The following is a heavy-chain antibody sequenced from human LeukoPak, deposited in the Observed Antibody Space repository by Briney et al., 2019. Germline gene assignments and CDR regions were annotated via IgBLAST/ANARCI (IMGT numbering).Heavy chain of an antibody. D-gene: IGHD3-22*01. CDR3: ARDLRYDSSGYYYNWFDP. J-gene: IGHJ5*02. CDR1: GFTFSSYE. CDR2: ISSSGSTI. V-gene: IGHV3-48*03. Sequence: PGGSLRLSCAASGFTFSSYEMNWVRQAPGKGLEWVSYISSSGSTIYYADSVKGRFTISRDNAKNSLYLQMNSLRAEDTAVYYCARDLRYDSSGYYYNWFDPWGQGTLVNLSS.